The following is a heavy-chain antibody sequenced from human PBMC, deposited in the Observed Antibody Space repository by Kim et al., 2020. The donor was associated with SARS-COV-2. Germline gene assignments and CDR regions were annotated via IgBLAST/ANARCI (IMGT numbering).Heavy chain of an antibody. J-gene: IGHJ5*02. CDR1: GGTFSSYA. V-gene: IGHV1-69*04. CDR2: IIPILGIA. Sequence: SVKVSCKASGGTFSSYAISWVRQAPGQGLEWMGRIIPILGIANYAQKFQGRVTITADKSTSTAYMELSSLRSEDTAVYYCARDYSSDEFDPWGQGTLVTVSS. CDR3: ARDYSSDEFDP. D-gene: IGHD6-25*01.